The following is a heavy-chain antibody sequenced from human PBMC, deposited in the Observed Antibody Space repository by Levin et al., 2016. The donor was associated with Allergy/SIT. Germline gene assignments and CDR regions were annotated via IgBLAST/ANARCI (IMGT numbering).Heavy chain of an antibody. CDR2: INHSGST. CDR3: ARVPVTMVRGDPYYFDY. J-gene: IGHJ4*02. CDR1: GGSFSGYY. D-gene: IGHD3-10*01. Sequence: SETLSLTCAVYGGSFSGYYWSWIRQPPGKGLEWIGEINHSGSTNYNPSLKSRVTISVDTSKNQFSLKLSSVTAADTAVYYCARVPVTMVRGDPYYFDYWGQGTLVTVSS. V-gene: IGHV4-34*01.